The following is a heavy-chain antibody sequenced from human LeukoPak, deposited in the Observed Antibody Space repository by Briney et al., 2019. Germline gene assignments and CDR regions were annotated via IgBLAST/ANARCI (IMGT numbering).Heavy chain of an antibody. CDR3: ARDYGYSFDY. V-gene: IGHV3-48*01. Sequence: GGSLRLSCAASGFTFSSYSMNWVRQAPGQGLEWISHISSGTIAYTDSVKGRFTISRDIGKNSLYLQMNSLRAEDTAVYYCARDYGYSFDYWGQGTLVTVSS. CDR1: GFTFSSYS. J-gene: IGHJ4*02. D-gene: IGHD1-26*01. CDR2: ISSGTI.